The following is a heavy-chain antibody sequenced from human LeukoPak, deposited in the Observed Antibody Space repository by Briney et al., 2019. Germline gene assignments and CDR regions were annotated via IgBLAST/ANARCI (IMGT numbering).Heavy chain of an antibody. CDR3: GKGKLELPYYFDY. D-gene: IGHD1-7*01. V-gene: IGHV3-23*01. J-gene: IGHJ4*02. Sequence: GGSLRLSCAASGFTFSHYAMSWVRQAPGKGLEWVYGISGSCGSTNYAASVKGRFTISRDNSKNTLYLQMNSLRAEDRAVYYCGKGKLELPYYFDYWGQGTLVTVSS. CDR1: GFTFSHYA. CDR2: ISGSCGST.